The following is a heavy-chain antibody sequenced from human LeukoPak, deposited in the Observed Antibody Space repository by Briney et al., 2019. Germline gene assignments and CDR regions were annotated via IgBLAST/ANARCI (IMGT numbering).Heavy chain of an antibody. V-gene: IGHV3-48*01. CDR2: ISSSSSSI. CDR1: GFTFDAYA. D-gene: IGHD3-10*01. Sequence: GSLRLSCAASGFTFDAYAMHWVRQAPGKGLEWVSYISSSSSSIYYADSVKGRFTISRDNAKNSLYLQMNSLRAEDTAVYYCASLYGSGPNWFDPWGQGTLVTVSS. J-gene: IGHJ5*02. CDR3: ASLYGSGPNWFDP.